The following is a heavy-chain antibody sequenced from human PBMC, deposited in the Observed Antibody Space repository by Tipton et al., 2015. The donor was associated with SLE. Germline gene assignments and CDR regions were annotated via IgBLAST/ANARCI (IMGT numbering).Heavy chain of an antibody. CDR3: ASSGAIPEHY. D-gene: IGHD2-2*02. CDR2: ISSSGGTI. J-gene: IGHJ4*02. Sequence: GSLRLSCAASGFTFSNYNMNWIRQAPGKGLEYVSFISSSGGTIYYADSVKGRFTISRDNAKNSLHLQMNSLRAEDTALYYCASSGAIPEHYWGQGTLVTVSS. V-gene: IGHV3-48*01. CDR1: GFTFSNYN.